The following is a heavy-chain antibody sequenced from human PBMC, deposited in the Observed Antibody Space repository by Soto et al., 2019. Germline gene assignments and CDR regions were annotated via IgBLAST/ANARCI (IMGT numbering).Heavy chain of an antibody. D-gene: IGHD6-19*01. CDR3: AHRPGGSGWRYYFDY. V-gene: IGHV2-5*01. Sequence: SGPTLVNPTQTLTLTCSFSGFSLTSTGVGVGWFRQPPGKALEWLGLTYWNDDDRYRSSLRSRLTITKDTSKNQVVLTMTNMDPEYTATYYCAHRPGGSGWRYYFDYWGQGTLVTVSS. CDR1: GFSLTSTGVG. J-gene: IGHJ4*02. CDR2: TYWNDDD.